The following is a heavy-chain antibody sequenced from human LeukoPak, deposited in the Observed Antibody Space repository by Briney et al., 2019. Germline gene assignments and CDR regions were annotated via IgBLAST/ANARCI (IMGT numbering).Heavy chain of an antibody. Sequence: SETLSLTCAVYGGSFSGYYWSWIRQPPGKGLEWIGEINHSGSTNYNPSLKSRVTISVDTSKNQFSLKLSSVTAADTAVYYCARPEYDSSGSIDYWGQGTLVSVS. D-gene: IGHD3-22*01. J-gene: IGHJ4*02. CDR1: GGSFSGYY. CDR3: ARPEYDSSGSIDY. CDR2: INHSGST. V-gene: IGHV4-34*01.